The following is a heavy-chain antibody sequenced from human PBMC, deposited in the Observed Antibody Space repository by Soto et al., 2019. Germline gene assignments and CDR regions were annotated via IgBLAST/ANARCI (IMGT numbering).Heavy chain of an antibody. Sequence: QVQLQESGPGLVKPSETLSLTCTVSGGSISSYYWSWIRQPPGKGLEWIGYIYYSGSTNYNPAHSCRVTISVDTSKSRFSLMLGAVPAAETAVYCCASHWGWSVDYWGQGTLVTVSS. D-gene: IGHD6-19*01. CDR1: GGSISSYY. CDR3: ASHWGWSVDY. J-gene: IGHJ4*02. CDR2: IYYSGST. V-gene: IGHV4-59*08.